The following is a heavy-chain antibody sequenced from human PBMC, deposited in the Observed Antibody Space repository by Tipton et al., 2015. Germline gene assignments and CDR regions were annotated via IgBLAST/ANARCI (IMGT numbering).Heavy chain of an antibody. CDR1: GDSISSGGYY. J-gene: IGHJ4*02. Sequence: LRLSCTVSGDSISSGGYYWTWIRQHPVRGLEWIGYIYNTGSVYYNPSLQSRLSISIDTSKDQFSLTLNSVTAADTAVYYCARGRGNWSGYPVDYWGQGTLVTASS. CDR3: ARGRGNWSGYPVDY. CDR2: IYNTGSV. V-gene: IGHV4-31*02. D-gene: IGHD3-3*01.